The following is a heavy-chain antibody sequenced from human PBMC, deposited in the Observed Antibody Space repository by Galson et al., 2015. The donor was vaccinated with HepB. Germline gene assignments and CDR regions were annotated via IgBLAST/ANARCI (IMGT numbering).Heavy chain of an antibody. D-gene: IGHD3-3*01. Sequence: SLRLSCAASGFTFSSYSMNWVRQAPGKGLEWVSYISSSSSTIYYADSVKGRFTISRDNAKNSLYLQMNSLRAEDTAVYYCARAPLGVYDFWSGYYTEGTDYWGQGTLVTVSS. J-gene: IGHJ4*02. CDR1: GFTFSSYS. CDR2: ISSSSSTI. V-gene: IGHV3-48*01. CDR3: ARAPLGVYDFWSGYYTEGTDY.